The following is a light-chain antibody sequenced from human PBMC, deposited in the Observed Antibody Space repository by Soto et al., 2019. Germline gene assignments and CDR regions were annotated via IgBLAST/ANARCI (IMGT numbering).Light chain of an antibody. CDR1: QSVDSR. Sequence: QMTQSPSTLSASIGDRVTSTCRASQSVDSRLAWYQQKPGKAPKLLVYDASTLETGVPSRFSGSGSGAEFTLTITGLQPEDIATYSCQHYDSFWSFGQGTKVDIK. J-gene: IGKJ1*01. CDR3: QHYDSFWS. V-gene: IGKV1-5*01. CDR2: DAS.